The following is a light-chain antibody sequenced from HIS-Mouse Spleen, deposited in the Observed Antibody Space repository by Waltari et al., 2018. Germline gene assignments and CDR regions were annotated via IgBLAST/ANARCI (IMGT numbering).Light chain of an antibody. J-gene: IGLJ2*01. CDR2: EGS. CDR3: CSYAGSSTLV. V-gene: IGLV2-23*01. CDR1: SSDGGSYNL. Sequence: QSALTQPASVSGSPGQSITTSCTGTSSDGGSYNLVSWYQQHPGKDKLMIYEGSKRPSGVSNRFSGSKSGKTASLRISGLQAEDEADYYCCSYAGSSTLVFGGGTKLTVL.